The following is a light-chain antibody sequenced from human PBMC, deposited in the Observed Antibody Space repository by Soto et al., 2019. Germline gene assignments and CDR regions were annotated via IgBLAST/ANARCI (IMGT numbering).Light chain of an antibody. CDR3: QQYNNWPYT. CDR2: GAS. CDR1: QSVSSSY. Sequence: ENVLTQSPGTLSLSPGERASLFCRASQSVSSSYLAWYQQRPGQAPRLLIYGASTRATGVPDRFSGRGSGTDFTLTISRLEPEDFAVYYCQQYNNWPYTFGQGTKLEIK. J-gene: IGKJ2*01. V-gene: IGKV3-20*01.